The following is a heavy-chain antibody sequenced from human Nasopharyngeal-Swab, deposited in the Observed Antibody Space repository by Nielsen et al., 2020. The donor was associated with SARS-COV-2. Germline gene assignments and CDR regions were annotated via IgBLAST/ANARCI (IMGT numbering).Heavy chain of an antibody. V-gene: IGHV4-4*02. D-gene: IGHD1-26*01. CDR1: GGSIRSSNW. Sequence: SETLSLTCDGSGGSIRSSNWWTWVRQPPGKGLEWIGEIYHGGNTNYNPSLTSRVSISVDKSKNQFSLELTSVTATDTAVYYCARAQRGLAATIFYDYMDVWGKGTTVTVSS. CDR2: IYHGGNT. CDR3: ARAQRGLAATIFYDYMDV. J-gene: IGHJ6*03.